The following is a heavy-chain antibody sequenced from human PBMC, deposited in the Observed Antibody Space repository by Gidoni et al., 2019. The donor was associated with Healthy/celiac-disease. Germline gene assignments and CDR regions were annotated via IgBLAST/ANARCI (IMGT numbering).Heavy chain of an antibody. CDR2: ISSSSTI. D-gene: IGHD5-18*01. V-gene: IGHV3-48*01. J-gene: IGHJ5*02. CDR3: ARVDTAMAA. Sequence: EVQLVESGGGLVQPGGSLRLSCAASGFTFSSYSMNWVRQAPGKGLEWVSYISSSSTIYYADSVKGRFTISRDNAKNSLYLQMNSLRAEDTAVYYCARVDTAMAAWGQGTLVTVSS. CDR1: GFTFSSYS.